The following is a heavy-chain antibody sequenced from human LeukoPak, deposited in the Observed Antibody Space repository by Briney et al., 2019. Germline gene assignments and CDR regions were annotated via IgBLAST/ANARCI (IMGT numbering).Heavy chain of an antibody. CDR3: ARGLLSNIYYYYYGMDV. CDR1: GGTFSSYA. V-gene: IGHV1-69*01. Sequence: GASVKVFCKASGGTFSSYAISWVRQAPGQGLEWMGGIIPIFGTANYAQKFQGRVTITADESTSTAYMELSSLRSEDTAVYYCARGLLSNIYYYYYGMDVWGQGTTVTVSS. D-gene: IGHD4-11*01. J-gene: IGHJ6*02. CDR2: IIPIFGTA.